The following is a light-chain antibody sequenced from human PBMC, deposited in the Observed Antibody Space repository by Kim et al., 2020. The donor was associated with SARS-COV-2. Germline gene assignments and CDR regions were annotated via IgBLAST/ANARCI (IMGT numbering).Light chain of an antibody. CDR1: QSVSSN. CDR3: QQYSNWPPYT. Sequence: VSPGERATLSCRASQSVSSNLAWYQQRPGQAPRLLIYGASTRATGIPGRFSGSGSGTEFTLTISSLQSEDFAVYYCQQYSNWPPYTFGQGTKLEI. CDR2: GAS. V-gene: IGKV3-15*01. J-gene: IGKJ2*01.